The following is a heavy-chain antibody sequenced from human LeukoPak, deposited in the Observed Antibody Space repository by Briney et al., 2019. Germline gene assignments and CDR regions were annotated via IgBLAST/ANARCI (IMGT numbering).Heavy chain of an antibody. CDR1: GYSFTNYW. J-gene: IGHJ6*03. Sequence: GESLKISCKGSGYSFTNYWIGWVRQMPGKGLEGMGIIYPGDSSTRYSPSFQGQVTISADKSISTAYLQWSSLKASDTAMYYCARTMTTVVTWYHYYYMDVWGKGTTVTVSS. D-gene: IGHD4-23*01. CDR3: ARTMTTVVTWYHYYYMDV. V-gene: IGHV5-51*01. CDR2: IYPGDSST.